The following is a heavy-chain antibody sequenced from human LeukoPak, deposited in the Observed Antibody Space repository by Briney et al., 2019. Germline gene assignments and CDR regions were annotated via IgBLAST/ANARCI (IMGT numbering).Heavy chain of an antibody. V-gene: IGHV3-23*01. CDR3: AKEGGYCSSTSCYDY. J-gene: IGHJ4*02. CDR1: GYTFTSNY. D-gene: IGHD2-2*01. Sequence: ASVKVSCKASGYTFTSNYMSWVRQAPGKGLEWVSAISGSGGSTYYADSVKGRFTISRDNSKNTLYLQMNSLRVEDTAVYYCAKEGGYCSSTSCYDYWGQGTLVTVSS. CDR2: ISGSGGST.